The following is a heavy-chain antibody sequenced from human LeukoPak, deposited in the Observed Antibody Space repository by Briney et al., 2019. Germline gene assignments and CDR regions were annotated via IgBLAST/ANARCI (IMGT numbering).Heavy chain of an antibody. V-gene: IGHV1-2*06. D-gene: IGHD6-13*01. J-gene: IGHJ4*02. CDR3: ARLGIAAAGAFRDY. CDR1: GYTFTGYY. CDR2: INPNSGGT. Sequence: ASVKVSCKASGYTFTGYYMHWVRQAPGQGLEWMGRINPNSGGTNYAQKFQGRVTMTRDTSISTGYMALGRLRSDDTAVYYCARLGIAAAGAFRDYWGQGTLVTVSS.